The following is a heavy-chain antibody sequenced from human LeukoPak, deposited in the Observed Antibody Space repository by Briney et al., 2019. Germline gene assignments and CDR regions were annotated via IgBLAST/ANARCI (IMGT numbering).Heavy chain of an antibody. J-gene: IGHJ4*02. V-gene: IGHV1-69*13. CDR2: IIPIFGTA. CDR3: AREKDYGSGSYGY. CDR1: GGTFSSYA. D-gene: IGHD3-10*01. Sequence: SVKVSCKASGGTFSSYAISWVRQAPGQGLEWMGGIIPIFGTANYAQKFQGRVTITADESTSTAYMELSSLRSEDTAVYYCAREKDYGSGSYGYWGQGTLVTVSS.